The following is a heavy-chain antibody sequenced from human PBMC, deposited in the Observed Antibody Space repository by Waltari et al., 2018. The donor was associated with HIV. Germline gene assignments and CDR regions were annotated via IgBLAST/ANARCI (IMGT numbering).Heavy chain of an antibody. V-gene: IGHV4-34*02. CDR2: IDHSGTT. D-gene: IGHD7-27*01. Sequence: QEHLQQWGAGLLKPSETLSLTCAVYSGSFSGYYWTWIRPPPGMGLQWIGEIDHSGTTKYNSSLKSRVTMSVDMSKNQFSLKVTSVSAADTAVYYCARGQGWGSPPGHFDLWGRGTLVTVSS. J-gene: IGHJ2*01. CDR3: ARGQGWGSPPGHFDL. CDR1: SGSFSGYY.